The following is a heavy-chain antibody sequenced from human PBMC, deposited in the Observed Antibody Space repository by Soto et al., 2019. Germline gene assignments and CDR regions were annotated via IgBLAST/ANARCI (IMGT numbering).Heavy chain of an antibody. D-gene: IGHD3-10*01. CDR3: ARIGYHGSGSYLYYYYYLDV. CDR2: ISSSSSYI. J-gene: IGHJ6*03. Sequence: EVQLVESGGGLVKPGGSLRLSCAASGFTFSSYSMNWVRQAPGKGLEWVSSISSSSSYIYYADSVKGRFTISRDNAKNSLYLQMNSLRAEDTAVYYCARIGYHGSGSYLYYYYYLDVWGKGTTVTVS. V-gene: IGHV3-21*01. CDR1: GFTFSSYS.